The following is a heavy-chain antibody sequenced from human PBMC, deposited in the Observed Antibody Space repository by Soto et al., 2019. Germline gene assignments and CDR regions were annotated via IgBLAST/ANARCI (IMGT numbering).Heavy chain of an antibody. CDR1: GYTFTGYY. Sequence: ASVKVSCKASGYTFTGYYMHWVRQAPGQGLEWMGWINPNSSGTNYAQKFQGWVTMTRDTSISTAYMELSRLRSDDTAVYYCARDPLATSSDYYYYGMDVWGQGTTVTVSS. V-gene: IGHV1-2*04. D-gene: IGHD6-19*01. CDR2: INPNSSGT. CDR3: ARDPLATSSDYYYYGMDV. J-gene: IGHJ6*02.